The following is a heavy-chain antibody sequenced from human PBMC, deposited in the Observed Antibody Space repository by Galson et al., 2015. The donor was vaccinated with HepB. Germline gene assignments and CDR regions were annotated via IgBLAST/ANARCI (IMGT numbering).Heavy chain of an antibody. CDR1: GYTFTSYA. D-gene: IGHD6-13*01. CDR2: INTNTGNP. V-gene: IGHV7-4-1*02. J-gene: IGHJ4*02. CDR3: ARDRMVVAAAGNAQGGY. Sequence: SVKVSCKASGYTFTSYAMNWVRQAPGQGLEWMGWINTNTGNPTYAQGFTGRFVFSLDTSVSTAYLQISSLKAEDTAVYYCARDRMVVAAAGNAQGGYWGQGTLVTVSS.